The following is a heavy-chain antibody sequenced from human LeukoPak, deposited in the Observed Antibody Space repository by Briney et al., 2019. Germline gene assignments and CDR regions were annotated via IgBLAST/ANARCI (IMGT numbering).Heavy chain of an antibody. CDR2: IWSDGSNK. V-gene: IGHV3-33*01. J-gene: IGHJ4*02. CDR3: ARDPAGSGFAFDS. D-gene: IGHD1-1*01. Sequence: GGSLRLSCAASGFIFSNDAMHWVRQAPGKGLEWVAFIWSDGSNKYYADSVKGRFTISRDDSEDTLYLQMNSLRVEDTAVYYCARDPAGSGFAFDSWGQGALVTVSS. CDR1: GFIFSNDA.